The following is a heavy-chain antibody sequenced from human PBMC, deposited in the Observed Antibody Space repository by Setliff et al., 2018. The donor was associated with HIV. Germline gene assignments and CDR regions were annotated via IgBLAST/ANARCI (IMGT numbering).Heavy chain of an antibody. D-gene: IGHD2-15*01. J-gene: IGHJ4*01. CDR3: ARDRGYCSGDICYPTYFDF. V-gene: IGHV1-46*01. Sequence: ASVKVSCKASGYTFTNFYMHWVRPAPGQGLEWMGIIDPRSGSTNYTEKFQARVMMTRDTSTTTVYMELSSLRFDDTAVYYCARDRGYCSGDICYPTYFDFWG. CDR2: IDPRSGST. CDR1: GYTFTNFY.